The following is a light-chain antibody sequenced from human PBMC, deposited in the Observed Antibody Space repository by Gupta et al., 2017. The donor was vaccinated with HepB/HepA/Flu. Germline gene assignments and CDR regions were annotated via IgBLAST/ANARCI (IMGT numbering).Light chain of an antibody. CDR1: QSVLHSSNNKNY. J-gene: IGKJ4*01. CDR2: WAS. Sequence: EIVMTQSPYSLVVSLCERAIINRKSSQSVLHSSNNKNYLAWYQQKLGQPPKLLIYWASTRESGVPDRFSGSGSGTDFTLTISSLQAEDVAVYYCQQYYSNSPLTFGGGTKVEIK. CDR3: QQYYSNSPLT. V-gene: IGKV4-1*01.